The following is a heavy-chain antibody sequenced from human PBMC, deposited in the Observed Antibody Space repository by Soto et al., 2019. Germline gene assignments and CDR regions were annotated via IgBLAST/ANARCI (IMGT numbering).Heavy chain of an antibody. Sequence: SETLSLTCVVSNFSISSGYYWVFIRQSPGKGLEWIASIYRSGTTSYNPSLKSRVTISVDPSKNQFSLMLTAVTAADTAVYYCARTHSGSYYSVFNYWGRGSLVTVSS. V-gene: IGHV4-38-2*01. CDR1: NFSISSGYY. D-gene: IGHD1-26*01. J-gene: IGHJ4*02. CDR3: ARTHSGSYYSVFNY. CDR2: IYRSGTT.